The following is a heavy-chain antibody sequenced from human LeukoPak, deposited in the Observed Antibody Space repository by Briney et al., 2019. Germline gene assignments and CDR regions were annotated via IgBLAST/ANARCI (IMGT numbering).Heavy chain of an antibody. Sequence: ASETLSLTCTVSGGSISNYYWGWIRQPAGKVLGWIGRIHTSGKPNSHPSLKSRATMSVDTSKNQYSLKLSAVTAACTAGYYCARMVEGAYGDYLVAFDIWGQGTMVSVSS. D-gene: IGHD4-17*01. V-gene: IGHV4-4*07. CDR2: IHTSGKP. CDR3: ARMVEGAYGDYLVAFDI. CDR1: GGSISNYY. J-gene: IGHJ3*02.